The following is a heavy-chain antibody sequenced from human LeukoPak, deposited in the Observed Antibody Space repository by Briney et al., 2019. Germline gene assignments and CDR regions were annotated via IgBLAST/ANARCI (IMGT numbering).Heavy chain of an antibody. V-gene: IGHV3-30*02. CDR2: IRYDGSNK. CDR1: GFTFSSYG. D-gene: IGHD3-22*01. Sequence: GGTLRLSCAASGFTFSSYGMHWVRQAPGKGLEWVTFIRYDGSNKYYADSVKGRFTISRDNSKNTLNLHMNSLRAEDTAVYYCAKDPTHYRVWDYYETIGLSYWGQGTLVTVSS. J-gene: IGHJ4*02. CDR3: AKDPTHYRVWDYYETIGLSY.